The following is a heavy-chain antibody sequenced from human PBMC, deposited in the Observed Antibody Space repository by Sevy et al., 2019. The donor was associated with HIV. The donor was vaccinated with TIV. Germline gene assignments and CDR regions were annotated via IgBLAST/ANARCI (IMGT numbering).Heavy chain of an antibody. CDR1: GFTFSSYG. D-gene: IGHD5-12*01. V-gene: IGHV3-30*02. Sequence: GGSLRLSCAASGFTFSSYGMHWVRQAPGKGLEWVAFIRYDGSNKYYADSVKGRFTISRDNSKNTLYLQMNSLRAEDXAXYXCAXXGVATIPYYYYGMDVWGQGTTVTVSS. CDR2: IRYDGSNK. J-gene: IGHJ6*02. CDR3: AXXGVATIPYYYYGMDV.